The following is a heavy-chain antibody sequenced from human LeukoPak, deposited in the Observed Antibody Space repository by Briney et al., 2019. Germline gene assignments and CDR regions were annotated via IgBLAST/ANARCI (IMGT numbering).Heavy chain of an antibody. CDR3: ARGILPGSSGDFGM. D-gene: IGHD3-10*01. CDR1: GFTFSSYV. Sequence: GGPLRLSCEASGFTFSSYVMHWVRQAPGKGLEWVALMSCDRSKIYYADSVKGRFTISRDNSKNTVYLQMNSLRAEDTAVYFCARGILPGSSGDFGMWGKGTVVTAS. V-gene: IGHV3-30*04. J-gene: IGHJ3*02. CDR2: MSCDRSKI.